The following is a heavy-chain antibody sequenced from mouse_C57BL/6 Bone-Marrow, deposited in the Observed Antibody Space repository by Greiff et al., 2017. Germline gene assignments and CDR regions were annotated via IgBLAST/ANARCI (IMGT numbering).Heavy chain of an antibody. D-gene: IGHD2-4*01. Sequence: VQLQQSGAELVRPGASVKLSCTASGFNFKDDYMHWVKQRPEQGLEWIGWIDPENGDTDYASKFQGQVTITADTSSNTAYLQLSSLTSDDTAVYDCLYYYYEAGFDYGGQGTLVTVSA. V-gene: IGHV14-4*01. J-gene: IGHJ3*01. CDR2: IDPENGDT. CDR3: LYYYYEAGFDY. CDR1: GFNFKDDY.